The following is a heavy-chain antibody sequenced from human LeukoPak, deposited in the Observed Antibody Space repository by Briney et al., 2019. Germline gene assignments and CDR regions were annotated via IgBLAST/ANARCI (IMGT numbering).Heavy chain of an antibody. J-gene: IGHJ6*03. V-gene: IGHV4-4*07. Sequence: SETLSLTCTVSGGSISSYYWSWIRQPAGKGLEWIGRIYTSGSTNYNPSLKSRVTMSVDTSKNQFSLKLSSVTAADTAVYYCARDAALGSDYYYYYMDVWGKGTTVTVSS. CDR2: IYTSGST. CDR1: GGSISSYY. D-gene: IGHD6-25*01. CDR3: ARDAALGSDYYYYYMDV.